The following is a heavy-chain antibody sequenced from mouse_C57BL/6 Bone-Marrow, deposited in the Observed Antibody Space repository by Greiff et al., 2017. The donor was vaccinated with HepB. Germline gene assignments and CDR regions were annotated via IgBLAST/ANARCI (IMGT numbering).Heavy chain of an antibody. J-gene: IGHJ3*01. Sequence: VKLMESGAELARPGASVKLSCKASGYTFTSYGISWVKQRTGQGLEWIGEIYPRSGNTYYNEKFKGKATLTADKSSRTAYMELRSLTSEDSAVYFGVTETWFAYWGQGTLVTVSA. V-gene: IGHV1-81*01. CDR1: GYTFTSYG. CDR2: IYPRSGNT. CDR3: VTETWFAY. D-gene: IGHD2-13*01.